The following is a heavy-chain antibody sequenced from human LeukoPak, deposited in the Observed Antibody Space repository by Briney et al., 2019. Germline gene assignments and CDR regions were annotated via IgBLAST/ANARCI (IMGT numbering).Heavy chain of an antibody. CDR1: GGSFSGYY. Sequence: SETLSLTCAVYGGSFSGYYWSWIRQPPGKGLEWIGEINHSGSTNYNPSLKSRVTISVDTSKNQFSLKLSSVTAADTAVYYCARGRNRIAAAGTGYFQHWGQGTLVTVSS. CDR3: ARGRNRIAAAGTGYFQH. D-gene: IGHD6-13*01. CDR2: INHSGST. J-gene: IGHJ1*01. V-gene: IGHV4-34*01.